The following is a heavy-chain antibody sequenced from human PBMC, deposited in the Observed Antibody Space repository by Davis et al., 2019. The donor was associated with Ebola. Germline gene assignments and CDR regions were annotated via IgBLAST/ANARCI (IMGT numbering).Heavy chain of an antibody. CDR1: GFTFSDYA. Sequence: GESLKISCVASGFTFSDYAITWVRQAPGKGLEWVSSISSSSSYIYYADSVKGRFTISRDNAKNSLYLQMNSLRAEDTAVYYCARESYYYDSSGYYYDFDYWGQGTLVTVSS. V-gene: IGHV3-21*01. CDR3: ARESYYYDSSGYYYDFDY. CDR2: ISSSSSYI. D-gene: IGHD3-22*01. J-gene: IGHJ4*02.